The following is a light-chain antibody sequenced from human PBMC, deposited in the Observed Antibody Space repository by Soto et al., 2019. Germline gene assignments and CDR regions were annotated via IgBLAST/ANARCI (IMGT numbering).Light chain of an antibody. CDR2: EVS. CDR3: SSYTNINTTACV. J-gene: IGLJ1*01. CDR1: SGDVGSYNR. Sequence: QSALTQPASVSGSPGQSITISCTGTSGDVGSYNRVSWYQQHPGKAPKHIIYEVSDRPSGVSNRFSGSKSGNTASLTISGLQADDEAEYYCSSYTNINTTACVFGTGTKLTVL. V-gene: IGLV2-14*01.